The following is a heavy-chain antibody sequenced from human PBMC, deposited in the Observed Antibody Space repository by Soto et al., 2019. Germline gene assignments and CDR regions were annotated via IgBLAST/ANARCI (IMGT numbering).Heavy chain of an antibody. D-gene: IGHD6-13*01. Sequence: SETLSLTCTVSGGSVSSSFFYWSWVRQPPGQRLEWIGYIYYTGTTNYNPSLASRVAMSVDTSKKQFTLNLRSLTAADTARYYCARLTTSSGWSIFDSWGQGMLVTVYS. CDR2: IYYTGTT. CDR1: GGSVSSSFFY. V-gene: IGHV4-61*01. CDR3: ARLTTSSGWSIFDS. J-gene: IGHJ4*02.